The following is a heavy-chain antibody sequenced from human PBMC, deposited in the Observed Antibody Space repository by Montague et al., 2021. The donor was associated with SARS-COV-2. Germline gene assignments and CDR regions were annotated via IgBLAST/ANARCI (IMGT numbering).Heavy chain of an antibody. D-gene: IGHD3-3*01. CDR1: DGSFSGYY. CDR2: INHSGST. J-gene: IGHJ3*02. CDR3: ARGQVTIFGVLIMLPAAGALDI. Sequence: SETLSLTCAVYDGSFSGYYWSWIRQPPGEGLEWIGEINHSGSTNYNPSLKSRVTISVDTSKNQFSLKLNSVSAADTAVYYCARGQVTIFGVLIMLPAAGALDIWGQGTMVTVSS. V-gene: IGHV4-34*01.